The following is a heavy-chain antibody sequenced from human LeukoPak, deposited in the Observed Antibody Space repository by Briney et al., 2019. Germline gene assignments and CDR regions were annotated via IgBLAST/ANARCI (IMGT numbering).Heavy chain of an antibody. CDR1: GYTFSGYG. V-gene: IGHV1-18*01. D-gene: IGHD3-10*01. CDR3: ARDSPDGSGTYYNDSPDY. J-gene: IGHJ4*02. Sequence: ASVKVSCKASGYTFSGYGISWVRQAPGQGLEWMGWISAYNGNTNYRQKLQGRVTMTTDTSTSTAYMDLRNLRSDDTAIYYCARDSPDGSGTYYNDSPDYWGQGTLVTVSS. CDR2: ISAYNGNT.